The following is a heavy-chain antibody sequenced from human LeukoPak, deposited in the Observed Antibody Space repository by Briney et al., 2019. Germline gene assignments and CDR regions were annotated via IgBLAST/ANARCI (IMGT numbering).Heavy chain of an antibody. CDR1: GYIFTTFW. D-gene: IGHD2-8*01. Sequence: GESLKISCKGSGYIFTTFWIGWVRQLPGKGLEWMGIIYPGNSDTTYGPSLHGQVTISADKSISTAYLQWSSLKASDTAMYYCARVMLDAFDIWGQGTMVTVSS. CDR3: ARVMLDAFDI. J-gene: IGHJ3*02. V-gene: IGHV5-51*01. CDR2: IYPGNSDT.